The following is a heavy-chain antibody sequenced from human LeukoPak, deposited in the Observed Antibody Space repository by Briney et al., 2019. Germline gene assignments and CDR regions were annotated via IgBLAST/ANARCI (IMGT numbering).Heavy chain of an antibody. V-gene: IGHV4-59*01. CDR1: GGSISSYY. Sequence: SETLSLTCSVSGGSISSYYWSWIRQPPGKGLEWIGYIYSSGRTSYNPSLKSRVTISVDTSNNQFSLRLSSVTAADTAVYYCARDYTDRIMITFGGVIPPDWFDPWGQGTLVTVSS. D-gene: IGHD3-16*02. CDR2: IYSSGRT. J-gene: IGHJ5*02. CDR3: ARDYTDRIMITFGGVIPPDWFDP.